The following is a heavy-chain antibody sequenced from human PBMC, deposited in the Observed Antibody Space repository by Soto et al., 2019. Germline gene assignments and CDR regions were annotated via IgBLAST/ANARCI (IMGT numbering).Heavy chain of an antibody. V-gene: IGHV4-4*07. CDR1: GGSISSYY. D-gene: IGHD6-13*01. J-gene: IGHJ4*02. Sequence: SETLSLTCTVSGGSISSYYWSWIRQPAGKGMEWIGRIHTTDGTNYNPSLKSRVTMSIDTSNNQLSLKLSSLTAADTAVYYCARALSSAAGLYFDFWGQGTLVTVSS. CDR2: IHTTDGT. CDR3: ARALSSAAGLYFDF.